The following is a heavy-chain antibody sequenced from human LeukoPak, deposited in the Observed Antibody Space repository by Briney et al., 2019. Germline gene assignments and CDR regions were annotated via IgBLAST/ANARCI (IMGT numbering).Heavy chain of an antibody. CDR2: IKQDRSEK. Sequence: GGSLRLSCAASGFTFSNYWMSWVRQAPGKGLEWVANIKQDRSEKYYVDSVKGRFTISRDNAKNSLYLQMNSLRAEDTALYHCARMGATTLYYYYMDVWGKGTTVTISS. CDR3: ARMGATTLYYYYMDV. J-gene: IGHJ6*03. V-gene: IGHV3-7*03. CDR1: GFTFSNYW. D-gene: IGHD1-26*01.